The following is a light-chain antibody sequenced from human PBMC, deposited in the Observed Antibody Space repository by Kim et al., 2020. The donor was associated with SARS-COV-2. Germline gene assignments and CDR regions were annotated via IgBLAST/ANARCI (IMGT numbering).Light chain of an antibody. CDR3: QQRYSWTIT. J-gene: IGKJ5*01. CDR1: QSVSNY. Sequence: EIVLTQSPATLSLSPGERAILSCRASQSVSNYLGWYQQKPGQAPRLLIYDTSNRAPGIPARFSGSGSGTDFTLTISSLEPEDFAVYYCQQRYSWTITFGQGTRLEI. V-gene: IGKV3-11*01. CDR2: DTS.